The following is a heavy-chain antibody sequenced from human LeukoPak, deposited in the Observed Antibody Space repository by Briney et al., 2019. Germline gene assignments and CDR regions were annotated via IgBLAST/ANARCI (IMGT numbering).Heavy chain of an antibody. V-gene: IGHV1-2*02. Sequence: ASVKVSCKASGYTFTGYYMHWVRQAPGQGLEWMGWINPNSGGTNYAQKFQGRVTMTRDTSISTAYMELSRLRSDDTAVYYCARVVPGEYYFDYWGQGTLVTVSS. CDR2: INPNSGGT. J-gene: IGHJ4*02. CDR3: ARVVPGEYYFDY. CDR1: GYTFTGYY. D-gene: IGHD2-21*01.